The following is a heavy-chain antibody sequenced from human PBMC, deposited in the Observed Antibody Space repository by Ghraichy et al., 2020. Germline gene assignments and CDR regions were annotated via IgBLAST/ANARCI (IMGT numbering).Heavy chain of an antibody. J-gene: IGHJ3*02. CDR2: IYYSGST. Sequence: SETLSLTCTVSGGSINTYYWSWIRQPPLKGLEWIGYIYYSGSTNYNPSLNSRVTISVDTSKNQFSLKLSSVTAADTAIYYCAREGYCSTSSCLRKPFDIWGRGTMVTVSS. V-gene: IGHV4-59*08. CDR3: AREGYCSTSSCLRKPFDI. D-gene: IGHD2-2*01. CDR1: GGSINTYY.